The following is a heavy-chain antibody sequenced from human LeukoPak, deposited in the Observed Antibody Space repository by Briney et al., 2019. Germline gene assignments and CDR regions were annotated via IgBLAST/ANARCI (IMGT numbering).Heavy chain of an antibody. J-gene: IGHJ4*02. D-gene: IGHD1-26*01. CDR2: INSNSGGT. Sequence: ASVKVSCKASGYTFIHYFINWVRQAPGQGLEWMGRINSNSGGTEYAQRFQGRVTMTRDTSITTVYMDLHSMEFDDVAVYYCARDLCSITTWELDYWGQGALVTVSS. CDR1: GYTFIHYF. V-gene: IGHV1-2*06. CDR3: ARDLCSITTWELDY.